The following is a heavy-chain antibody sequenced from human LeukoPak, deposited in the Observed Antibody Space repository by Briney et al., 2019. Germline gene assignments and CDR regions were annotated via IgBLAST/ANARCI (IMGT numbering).Heavy chain of an antibody. D-gene: IGHD3-22*01. CDR1: GDFISSSRYY. V-gene: IGHV4-39*01. CDR3: ARATYYYDSSGYWTLEFDFDI. J-gene: IGHJ3*02. Sequence: SETLSLTCIVSGDFISSSRYYWGWIRQPPGKGLEWIGSISYSGSTYYNPSLKSRVTISGDTAKNQFSLKLSSVTAADTAVYYCARATYYYDSSGYWTLEFDFDIWGQGTMVTVSS. CDR2: ISYSGST.